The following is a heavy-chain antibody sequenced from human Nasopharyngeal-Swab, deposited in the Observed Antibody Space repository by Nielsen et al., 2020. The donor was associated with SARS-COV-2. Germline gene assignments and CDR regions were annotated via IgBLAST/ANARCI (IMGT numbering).Heavy chain of an antibody. CDR3: ARSVDSVMRAEFDS. D-gene: IGHD5-18*01. V-gene: IGHV1-18*04. CDR1: GYTFTNYA. J-gene: IGHJ4*02. CDR2: ISGYNGYT. Sequence: ASVKVSCKASGYTFTNYAMNWVRQAPGQGLEWLGWISGYNGYTNYAQKFRDRVTMTTDTSTNKAYMELLSLRSDDTAVYFCARSVDSVMRAEFDSWGQGTLVTVSS.